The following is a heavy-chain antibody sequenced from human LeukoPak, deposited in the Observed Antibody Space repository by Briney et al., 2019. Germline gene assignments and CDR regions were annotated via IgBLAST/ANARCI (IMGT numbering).Heavy chain of an antibody. Sequence: PGGSLRLSCAASGFTFSSYGMHWVRQAPGKGLEWVSAISGSGGSTYYADSVKGRFTISRDNSKNTLYLQMNSLRAEDTAVYYCAKGPTVTTIVYWGQGTLVTVSS. J-gene: IGHJ4*02. V-gene: IGHV3-23*01. CDR1: GFTFSSYG. CDR3: AKGPTVTTIVY. CDR2: ISGSGGST. D-gene: IGHD4-11*01.